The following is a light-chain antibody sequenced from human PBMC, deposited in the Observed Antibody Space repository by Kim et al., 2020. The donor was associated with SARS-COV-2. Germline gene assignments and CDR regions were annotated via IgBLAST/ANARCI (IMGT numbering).Light chain of an antibody. J-gene: IGKJ1*01. CDR3: QQSISSPRT. Sequence: DIQMTQSPSSLSASVGDRVIIACRASQRISNYLNWYQQKPGKAPEVLIYAASNLQSGVPSRFSGSGSGTNFTLAISGLQSEDFATYFCQQSISSPRTFGQGTKMDIK. V-gene: IGKV1-39*01. CDR2: AAS. CDR1: QRISNY.